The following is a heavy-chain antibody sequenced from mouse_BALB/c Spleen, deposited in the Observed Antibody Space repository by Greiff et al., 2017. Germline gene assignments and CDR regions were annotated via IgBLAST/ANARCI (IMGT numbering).Heavy chain of an antibody. Sequence: EVQLVESGGGLVQPGGSRKLSCAASGFTFSDYGLAWVRQAPGKGPEWVAFISNLAYSIYYADTVTGRFTISRENAKNTLYLEMSSLRSEDTAMYYCARSNGNFYAMDYWGQGTSVTVSS. V-gene: IGHV5-15*02. J-gene: IGHJ4*01. CDR1: GFTFSDYG. CDR2: ISNLAYSI. D-gene: IGHD2-1*01. CDR3: ARSNGNFYAMDY.